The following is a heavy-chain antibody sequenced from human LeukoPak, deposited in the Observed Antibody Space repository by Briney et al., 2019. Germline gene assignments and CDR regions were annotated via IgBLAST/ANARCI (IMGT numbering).Heavy chain of an antibody. CDR3: ARRYGCSSTSCYTSALDY. V-gene: IGHV5-51*01. D-gene: IGHD2-2*02. CDR1: GSRFTSYW. J-gene: IGHJ4*02. CDR2: IYPGDSDT. Sequence: GASLQISCQGSGSRFTSYWIGWVRPLPGKGLEWMGIIYPGDSDTRYSPSFQGQVTISADKSISTAYLQWSSLKASDTAMYYCARRYGCSSTSCYTSALDYWGQGTLVTVSS.